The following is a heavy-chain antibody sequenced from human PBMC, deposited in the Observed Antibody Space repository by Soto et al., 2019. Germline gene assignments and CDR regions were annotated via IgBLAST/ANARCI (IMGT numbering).Heavy chain of an antibody. CDR2: ISSSSSTI. CDR1: GFTFSSYS. D-gene: IGHD2-2*01. V-gene: IGHV3-48*04. CDR3: ASFVVVPAAIWDAFDI. Sequence: GGSLRLSCAASGFTFSSYSMNWVRQAPGKGLEWVSYISSSSSTIYYADSVKGRFTISRDNAKNSLYLQMNSLRAEDTAVYYCASFVVVPAAIWDAFDIWGQGTMVTVSS. J-gene: IGHJ3*02.